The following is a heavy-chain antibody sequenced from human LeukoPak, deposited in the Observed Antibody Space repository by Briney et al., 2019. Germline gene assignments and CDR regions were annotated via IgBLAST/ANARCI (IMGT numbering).Heavy chain of an antibody. Sequence: GGSLRLSCAASGFTFNTHWMSWLRQAPGKGLEWVANIKVDGSEKYYVDSVKGRFTISRDNAKNSLYLQMNSLRAEDTAVYYCARDASGSYPLYFDYWGQGTLVTVSS. D-gene: IGHD3-10*01. J-gene: IGHJ4*02. V-gene: IGHV3-7*01. CDR3: ARDASGSYPLYFDY. CDR1: GFTFNTHW. CDR2: IKVDGSEK.